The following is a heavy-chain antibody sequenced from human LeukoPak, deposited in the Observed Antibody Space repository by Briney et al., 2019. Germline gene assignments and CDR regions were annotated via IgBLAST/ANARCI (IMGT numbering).Heavy chain of an antibody. Sequence: SETLSLTCTVSGGSISSSSYYWGWIRQPPGKGLEWIGSIYYSGSTYYNPSLKSRVTISVDTSKNQFSLKLSSVTAADTAVYYCARHHSGIVVVVAATFDYWGQGTLVTVSS. CDR2: IYYSGST. D-gene: IGHD2-15*01. CDR3: ARHHSGIVVVVAATFDY. V-gene: IGHV4-39*01. J-gene: IGHJ4*02. CDR1: GGSISSSSYY.